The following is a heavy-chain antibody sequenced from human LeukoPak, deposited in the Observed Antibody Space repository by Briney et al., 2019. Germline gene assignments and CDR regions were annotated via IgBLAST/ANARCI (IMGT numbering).Heavy chain of an antibody. D-gene: IGHD3-10*01. CDR2: ISSDGTNA. J-gene: IGHJ4*02. Sequence: GGSLRLSCAASGFTFSTYWMHWVRQVPEKGLVWVSRISSDGTNANYADSVKGRFTISRDNAKNTLYLQMNSLRAEDTAVYYCVLLSLTPGWGQGTLVTVSA. CDR1: GFTFSTYW. V-gene: IGHV3-74*01. CDR3: VLLSLTPG.